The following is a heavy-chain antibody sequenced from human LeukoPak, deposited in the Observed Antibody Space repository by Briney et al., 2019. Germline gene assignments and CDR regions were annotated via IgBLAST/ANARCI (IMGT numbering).Heavy chain of an antibody. J-gene: IGHJ4*02. D-gene: IGHD3-3*01. CDR1: GGSISSGGYY. Sequence: PSQTLSLTCTVSGGSISSGGYYWSWIRQHPGKGLEWIGYIYYSGSTYYNPSLKSRVTISVDTSKNQFSLKLSSVTAADTAVYYCAKDPPKHTIFGVVINTPRPSYWGQGTLVTVSS. CDR2: IYYSGST. CDR3: AKDPPKHTIFGVVINTPRPSY. V-gene: IGHV4-31*03.